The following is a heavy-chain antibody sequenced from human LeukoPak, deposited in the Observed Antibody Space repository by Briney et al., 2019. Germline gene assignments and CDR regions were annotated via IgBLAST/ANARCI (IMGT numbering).Heavy chain of an antibody. V-gene: IGHV1-69*04. CDR3: ARDSAPYGSGVDY. CDR2: IIPILGIA. Sequence: SVKVSCKASGGTFSSYAISWVRQAPGQGLERMGRIIPILGIANYAQKFQGRVTITADKSTSTAYMELSSLRSEDTAVYYCARDSAPYGSGVDYWGQGTLVTVSS. J-gene: IGHJ4*02. CDR1: GGTFSSYA. D-gene: IGHD3-10*01.